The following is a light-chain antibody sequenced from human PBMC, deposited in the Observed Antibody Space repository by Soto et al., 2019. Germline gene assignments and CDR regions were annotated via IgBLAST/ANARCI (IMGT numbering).Light chain of an antibody. J-gene: IGLJ2*01. Sequence: QSVLTQPPSASGSPGQSVTISCTGTSSDVGGYNYVSWYQQHPGKAPKLMIYEVSKRPSGVPDRFSGSNSGNTASLTVSGLQAEDEADYHCSSYAGRTVFGGGTKLTVL. V-gene: IGLV2-8*01. CDR1: SSDVGGYNY. CDR3: SSYAGRTV. CDR2: EVS.